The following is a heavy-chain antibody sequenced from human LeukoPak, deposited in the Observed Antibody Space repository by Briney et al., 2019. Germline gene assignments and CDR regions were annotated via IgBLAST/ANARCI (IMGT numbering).Heavy chain of an antibody. CDR3: ARADVTIFYGMDV. D-gene: IGHD3-3*01. CDR1: GFTFSSYG. Sequence: PGGSLRLSCAASGFTFSSYGMHWVRQAPGKGLEWVAVISYDGSNKYYADSVKGRFTISRDNSKNTLYLQMNSLRAEDTAVYYCARADVTIFYGMDVWGQGTTVTVSS. V-gene: IGHV3-30*03. CDR2: ISYDGSNK. J-gene: IGHJ6*02.